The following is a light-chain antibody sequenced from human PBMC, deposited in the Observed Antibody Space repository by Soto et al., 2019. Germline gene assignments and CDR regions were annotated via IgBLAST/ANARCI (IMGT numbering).Light chain of an antibody. CDR1: QSISSSY. Sequence: EMVVTQSPVNMSLSPGARATLSCRASQSISSSYLAWYQQKPGQAPRLLIYGASSRATGIPDRFSGSGSGTGFILTISRLEPEDVAVYFCQQLRTFCHGTKVDIK. V-gene: IGKV3-20*01. J-gene: IGKJ1*01. CDR3: QQLRT. CDR2: GAS.